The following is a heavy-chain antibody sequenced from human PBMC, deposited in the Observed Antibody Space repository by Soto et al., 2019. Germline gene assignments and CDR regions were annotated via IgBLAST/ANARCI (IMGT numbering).Heavy chain of an antibody. J-gene: IGHJ4*02. CDR3: ATLPYYDFWSGYYTGDY. D-gene: IGHD3-3*01. CDR1: GGSFSGYY. Sequence: QVQLQQWGAGLLKPSETLSLTCAVYGGSFSGYYWSWIRQPPGKGLEWIGEINHSGSTNYNPSLKSRVTISVDPSKNQFSLKLSSVTAADTAVYYCATLPYYDFWSGYYTGDYWGQGTLVTVSS. V-gene: IGHV4-34*01. CDR2: INHSGST.